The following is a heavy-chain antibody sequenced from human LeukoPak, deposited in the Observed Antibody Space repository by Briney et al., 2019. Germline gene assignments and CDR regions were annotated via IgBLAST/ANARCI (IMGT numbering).Heavy chain of an antibody. Sequence: ASVKVSCKVSGYTLTELSMHWVRQAPGKGLEWMGGFDPEDGETIYAQKFQGRVTMTEDTSTDTAYMELSSLRSEDTAVYYCATVMLRRGDYGPPYFDYWGQGTLVTVSS. D-gene: IGHD4/OR15-4a*01. CDR2: FDPEDGET. J-gene: IGHJ4*02. CDR3: ATVMLRRGDYGPPYFDY. V-gene: IGHV1-24*01. CDR1: GYTLTELS.